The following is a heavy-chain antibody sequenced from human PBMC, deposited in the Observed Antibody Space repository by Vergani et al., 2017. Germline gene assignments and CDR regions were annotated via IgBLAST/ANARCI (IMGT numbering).Heavy chain of an antibody. CDR2: INPIDSKI. D-gene: IGHD2-21*01. J-gene: IGHJ4*02. V-gene: IGHV5-51*01. Sequence: EVQLVQSGAEVKKPGASLKISCQGSGYSITNYWIAWVRQMSGKGLQWMGNINPIDSKIAYSPSFQGQAIMSLDKSITTAYLQWRSLKASDTAIYYCTRQVPGGDGACLHVDHWGEGTKVTVSS. CDR1: GYSITNYW. CDR3: TRQVPGGDGACLHVDH.